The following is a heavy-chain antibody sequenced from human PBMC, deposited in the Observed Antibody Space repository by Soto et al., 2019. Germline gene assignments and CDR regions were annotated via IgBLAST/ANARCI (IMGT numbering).Heavy chain of an antibody. Sequence: GSLRLSCAASGFTFSSYAMSWVRQAPGKGLEWVSAISGSGGSTYYADSVKGRFTISRDNSKNTLYLQMNSLRAEDTAVYYCAKAPYDSSGYYEYYFDYWGQGTLVTVSS. CDR1: GFTFSSYA. J-gene: IGHJ4*02. D-gene: IGHD3-22*01. V-gene: IGHV3-23*01. CDR3: AKAPYDSSGYYEYYFDY. CDR2: ISGSGGST.